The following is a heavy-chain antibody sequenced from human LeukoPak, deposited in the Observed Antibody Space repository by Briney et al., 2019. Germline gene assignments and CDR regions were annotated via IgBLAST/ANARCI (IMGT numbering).Heavy chain of an antibody. J-gene: IGHJ4*02. Sequence: SVKVSCKASGGTLSSYTISWVRQAPGQGLEWMGRIIPILGIANYAQKFQGRVTITADTSTSTAYMELSSLRSEDTAVYYCYGWFGETHSPRFDYWGQGTLVTVSS. CDR3: YGWFGETHSPRFDY. V-gene: IGHV1-69*02. D-gene: IGHD3-10*01. CDR2: IIPILGIA. CDR1: GGTLSSYT.